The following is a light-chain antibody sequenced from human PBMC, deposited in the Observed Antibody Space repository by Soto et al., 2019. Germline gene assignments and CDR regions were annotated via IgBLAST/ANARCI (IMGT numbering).Light chain of an antibody. CDR1: QSVSSN. CDR3: QQYNNWPRT. Sequence: EIVMTQSPATLSESPGERVTLSCRASQSVSSNLAWYQQKPGQAPRLLIYGASTRATGIPARFSGSGSGTEFTLTISSLQSEDFAVYYCQQYNNWPRTFGQGTKEEIK. V-gene: IGKV3-15*01. J-gene: IGKJ1*01. CDR2: GAS.